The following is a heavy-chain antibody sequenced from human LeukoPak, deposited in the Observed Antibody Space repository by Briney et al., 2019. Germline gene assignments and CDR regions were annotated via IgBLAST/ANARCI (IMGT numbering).Heavy chain of an antibody. CDR3: ARDAEHSSGWGFIDY. Sequence: SPETLSLTCTVSGGSISSYYWSWIRQPAGKGLEWIGRIYTSGSTNYNPSLKSRVTLSVDTSKSQFSLKLSSVTAADTAVYYCARDAEHSSGWGFIDYWGQGTLVTVSS. J-gene: IGHJ4*02. D-gene: IGHD6-19*01. V-gene: IGHV4-4*07. CDR1: GGSISSYY. CDR2: IYTSGST.